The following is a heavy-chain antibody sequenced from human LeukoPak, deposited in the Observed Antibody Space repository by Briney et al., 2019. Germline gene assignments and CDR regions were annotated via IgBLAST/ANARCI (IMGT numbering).Heavy chain of an antibody. V-gene: IGHV5-51*01. J-gene: IGHJ4*02. CDR3: ARYLRFLEWLSGGFFDY. D-gene: IGHD3-3*01. CDR2: IYPGDSDT. Sequence: GESLKISCKGSGYSFTSYWIGWVRQMPGKGLEWMGIIYPGDSDTRYSPSFQGQVTISADKSISTAYLQWSSLKASDTAMYYCARYLRFLEWLSGGFFDYWGQGTLVTVSS. CDR1: GYSFTSYW.